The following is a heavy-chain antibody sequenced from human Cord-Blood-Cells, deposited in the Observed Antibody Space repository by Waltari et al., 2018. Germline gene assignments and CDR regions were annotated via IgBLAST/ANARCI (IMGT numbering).Heavy chain of an antibody. CDR1: GGSFSTCA. V-gene: IGHV1-69*01. J-gene: IGHJ3*02. D-gene: IGHD3-10*01. Sequence: QVQLVQSGAEWKKPGSSVQVSDTASGGSFSTCAISGSRHAPGQGLEWMGGIIPIVCTSNCAQKVQVRDTMPADESTSTAYIELSSLRSEDTAVYYFARDMVQGVYDAFDIWGQGTMVTVSS. CDR3: ARDMVQGVYDAFDI. CDR2: IIPIVCTS.